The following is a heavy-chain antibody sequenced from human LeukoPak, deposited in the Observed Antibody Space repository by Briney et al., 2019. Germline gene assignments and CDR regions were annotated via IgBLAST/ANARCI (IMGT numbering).Heavy chain of an antibody. CDR2: ISYDGSNK. D-gene: IGHD6-19*01. J-gene: IGHJ4*02. V-gene: IGHV3-30-3*01. CDR1: GFTFSSYA. Sequence: PGGSLRLSCAASGFTFSSYAMHWVRQAPGKGLEWVAVISYDGSNKYYADSVKGRFTISRDNSKSTLYLQMNSLRAEDTAVYYCAKDRAVAGTNYFDYWGQGTLVTVSS. CDR3: AKDRAVAGTNYFDY.